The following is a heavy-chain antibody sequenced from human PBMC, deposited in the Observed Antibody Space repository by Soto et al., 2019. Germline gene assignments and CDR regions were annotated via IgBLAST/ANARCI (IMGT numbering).Heavy chain of an antibody. V-gene: IGHV3-30*18. CDR1: GFTFSSYG. Sequence: GGSLRLSCAASGFTFSSYGMHWVRQAPGKGLEWVAVISYDGSNKYYADSVKGRFTISRDNSKNTLYLQMNSLRAEDTAVYYCAKDWSVVGATIGGYWGQGTLVTVSS. J-gene: IGHJ4*02. CDR2: ISYDGSNK. CDR3: AKDWSVVGATIGGY. D-gene: IGHD1-26*01.